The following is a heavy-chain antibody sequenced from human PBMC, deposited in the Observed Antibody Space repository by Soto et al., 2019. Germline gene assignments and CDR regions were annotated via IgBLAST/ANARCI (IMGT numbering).Heavy chain of an antibody. CDR1: GYTFSDHD. D-gene: IGHD1-1*01. J-gene: IGHJ4*02. CDR2: MNPNSGDT. CDR3: ARVGGNWNDDYFDY. Sequence: QVQLVQSGAEVKKPGASVKVSCKASGYTFSDHDINWVRQASGQGPEWLGWMNPNSGDTGYAQNFEGRDPMTRDTSKRTAYMELSSLRSEDTAVYYCARVGGNWNDDYFDYWGQGTLVTVSS. V-gene: IGHV1-8*01.